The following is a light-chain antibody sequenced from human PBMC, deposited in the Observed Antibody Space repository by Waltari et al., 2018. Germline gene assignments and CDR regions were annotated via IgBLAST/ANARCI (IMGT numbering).Light chain of an antibody. CDR1: SAHSSNT. J-gene: IGLJ3*02. CDR2: VNSDGSH. V-gene: IGLV4-69*02. Sequence: QLVLTQSPSASASLGASVRLTCTLSSAHSSNTIAWHQQQPEQGPRYLMKVNSDGSHSQGDEIPDRFSGSGSGAERYLTIASVQSEDEADYYWQTGGHGTWVFGGGTKLTVL. CDR3: QTGGHGTWV.